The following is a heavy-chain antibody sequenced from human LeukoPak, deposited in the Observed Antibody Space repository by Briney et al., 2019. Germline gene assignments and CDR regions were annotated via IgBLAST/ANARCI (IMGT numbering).Heavy chain of an antibody. CDR3: AKAKPKMVYYFDY. Sequence: PGGSLRLSCAASAFSFSNYNMNWVRQAPGKGLEWVSSITSSGSYIYYADSVKGRFTISRDNSKNTLYLQMNSLRAEDTAVYYCAKAKPKMVYYFDYWGQGTLVTVSS. V-gene: IGHV3-21*04. D-gene: IGHD2-8*01. J-gene: IGHJ4*02. CDR2: ITSSGSYI. CDR1: AFSFSNYN.